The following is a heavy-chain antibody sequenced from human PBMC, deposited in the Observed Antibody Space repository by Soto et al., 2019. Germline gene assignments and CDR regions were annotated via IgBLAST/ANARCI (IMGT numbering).Heavy chain of an antibody. CDR3: ARSSHKESSFDP. Sequence: PSETLSLTCSVSGGSLNNFYWNWIRQTAGKGLEWIGRIHASGNTNYNPSLKSRATLSVDTSKNQFSLKVRSVTAADTAVYYCARSSHKESSFDPWGQGTLVTVSS. V-gene: IGHV4-4*07. CDR2: IHASGNT. CDR1: GGSLNNFY. J-gene: IGHJ5*02. D-gene: IGHD6-19*01.